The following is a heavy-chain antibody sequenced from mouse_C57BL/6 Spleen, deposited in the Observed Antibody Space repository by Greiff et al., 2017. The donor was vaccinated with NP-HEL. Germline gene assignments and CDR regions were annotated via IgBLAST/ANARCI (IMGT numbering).Heavy chain of an antibody. CDR2: IHPNSGST. V-gene: IGHV1-64*01. J-gene: IGHJ4*01. CDR3: ARQAGNYAMDY. CDR1: GYTFTSYW. Sequence: VQLQQSGAELVKPGASVKLSCKASGYTFTSYWMHWVKQRPGQGLEWIGMIHPNSGSTNYNEKFKSKATLTVDKSSSTAYMQLSSLTSEDSAVYYCARQAGNYAMDYWGQGTSVTVSS. D-gene: IGHD3-2*02.